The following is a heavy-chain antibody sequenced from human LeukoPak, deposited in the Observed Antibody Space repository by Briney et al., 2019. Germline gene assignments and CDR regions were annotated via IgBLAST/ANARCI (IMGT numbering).Heavy chain of an antibody. J-gene: IGHJ5*02. CDR2: IYYSGST. D-gene: IGHD2-2*01. Sequence: SETLTLTCTVSCGSISSYYWSWIRQPPGKGQEWIGYIYYSGSTNYNPSLKSRVTISVDTSKNQFSLKLSSVTAAVTAVYYCARLRGVVPADSKRFHPWGQGTLVTVSS. CDR3: ARLRGVVPADSKRFHP. CDR1: CGSISSYY. V-gene: IGHV4-59*01.